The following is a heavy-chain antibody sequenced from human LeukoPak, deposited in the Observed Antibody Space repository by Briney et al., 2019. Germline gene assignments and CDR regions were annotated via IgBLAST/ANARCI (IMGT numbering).Heavy chain of an antibody. CDR1: GGSISSSRYY. D-gene: IGHD3-16*01. CDR2: IYYSGST. Sequence: QLQLQESGPGLVKPSETLSLTCTVSGGSISSSRYYWGWIRQPPGKGLDWIGYIYYSGSTKYNPSLKSRVTISVDTSKNQFSLRLSSVTAADTAVYYCARHTDDLGYFQHWGQGTLVTVSS. J-gene: IGHJ1*01. CDR3: ARHTDDLGYFQH. V-gene: IGHV4-61*05.